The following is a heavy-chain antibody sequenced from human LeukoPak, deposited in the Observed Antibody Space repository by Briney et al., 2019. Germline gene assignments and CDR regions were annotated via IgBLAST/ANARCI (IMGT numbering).Heavy chain of an antibody. Sequence: GGSLRLSCAASGFTFSSYAMHWVRQAPGKGLEWVAVISYDGSNKYYADSVKGRFTISRDNSKNTLYLQMNSLRAEDTAVYYCARDRYSGYDFVGSFDYWGQGTLVTVSS. CDR2: ISYDGSNK. D-gene: IGHD5-12*01. J-gene: IGHJ4*02. CDR3: ARDRYSGYDFVGSFDY. V-gene: IGHV3-30-3*01. CDR1: GFTFSSYA.